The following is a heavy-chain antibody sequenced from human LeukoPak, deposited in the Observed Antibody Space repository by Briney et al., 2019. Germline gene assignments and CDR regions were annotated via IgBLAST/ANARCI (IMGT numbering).Heavy chain of an antibody. J-gene: IGHJ4*02. CDR1: GYTFTSYW. CDR2: IYPVDSDT. V-gene: IGHV5-51*01. D-gene: IGHD2-15*01. CDR3: ARLVRYCSGGSCPPDY. Sequence: GESLKISCKGSGYTFTSYWIGWVRQLPGKGLECMGIIYPVDSDTRYIPSFQGQVTISADQSISTAYLQWSSLKASDSAMYYCARLVRYCSGGSCPPDYWGQGTLVTVSS.